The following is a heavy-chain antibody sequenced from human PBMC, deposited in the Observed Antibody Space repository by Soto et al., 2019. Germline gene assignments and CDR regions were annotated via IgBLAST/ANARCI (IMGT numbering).Heavy chain of an antibody. CDR2: INHSGST. CDR1: GGSFSGYY. J-gene: IGHJ4*02. Sequence: SETLSLTCAVYGGSFSGYYWSWIRQPPGKGLEWIGEINHSGSTNYNPSLKSRVTISVDTSKNQFSLKLSSVTAADTAVYYCARDLSSLKVANYFDYWGQGTLVTVSS. V-gene: IGHV4-34*01. CDR3: ARDLSSLKVANYFDY. D-gene: IGHD5-12*01.